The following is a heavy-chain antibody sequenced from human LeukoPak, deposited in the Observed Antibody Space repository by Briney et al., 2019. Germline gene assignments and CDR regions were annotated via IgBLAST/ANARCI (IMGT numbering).Heavy chain of an antibody. CDR1: GYTFTSYD. V-gene: IGHV1-8*01. J-gene: IGHJ4*02. CDR3: ARGVNRNSGYFRY. CDR2: MNPNSGNT. D-gene: IGHD3-22*01. Sequence: ASVKVSCKASGYTFTSYDINWVRQATGQGLEWMGWMNPNSGNTGYAQKFQGRVTMTRNNSISTAYMELSSLRSEDTAVYCCARGVNRNSGYFRYWGQGTLVTVSS.